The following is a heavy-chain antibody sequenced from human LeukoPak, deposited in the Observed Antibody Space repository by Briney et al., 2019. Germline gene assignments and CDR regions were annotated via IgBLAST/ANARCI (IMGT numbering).Heavy chain of an antibody. CDR3: ARDAGNTIFGLDY. Sequence: SETLSLTCTVSGGSISSGGYSWSWIRQHPGKGLEWIGYIYYSGSTYYNPSLKSRVTTSVDTSKNQFSLKLSSVTAADTAVYYCARDAGNTIFGLDYWGQGTLVTVSS. V-gene: IGHV4-31*03. J-gene: IGHJ4*02. CDR1: GGSISSGGYS. D-gene: IGHD3-3*01. CDR2: IYYSGST.